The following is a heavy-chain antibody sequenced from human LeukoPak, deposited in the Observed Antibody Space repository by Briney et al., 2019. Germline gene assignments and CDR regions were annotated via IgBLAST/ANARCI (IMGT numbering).Heavy chain of an antibody. CDR2: IHYSGST. J-gene: IGHJ4*02. V-gene: IGHV4-39*01. CDR3: ASTTSGYWDY. Sequence: PSETLSLTCTVSGGSISSRSYYWGWIRQPPGKGLEWIGSIHYSGSTYYNPSLKSRVTVSADTPKNQFSLKLSSATAADTAVYYCASTTSGYWDYWGQGTLVTVSS. CDR1: GGSISSRSYY. D-gene: IGHD3-22*01.